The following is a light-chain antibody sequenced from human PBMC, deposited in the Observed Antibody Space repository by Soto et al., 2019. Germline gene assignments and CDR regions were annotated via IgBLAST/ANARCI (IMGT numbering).Light chain of an antibody. J-gene: IGKJ2*01. Sequence: EIVLTQSPGTLSLSPGERATLSCRASQSVSGSYLAWYQQKPGQAPRLLIYGASSRATGIPDRFSGSGSGTDFTITISRLEPDDFAVYYSQEYGSSLYTFGQGTKLEIK. CDR2: GAS. CDR1: QSVSGSY. V-gene: IGKV3-20*01. CDR3: QEYGSSLYT.